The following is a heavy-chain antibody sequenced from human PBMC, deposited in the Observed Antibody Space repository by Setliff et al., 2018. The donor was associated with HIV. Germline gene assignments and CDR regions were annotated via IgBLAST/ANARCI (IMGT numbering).Heavy chain of an antibody. Sequence: ASVKVSCKASGYTFTSYAIHWVRQAPGQGLEWLGMVNPSGGSTAYAQKFQGRVTMTRDTSINTIYMELSRLRSDDTAVYYCARDLRDGFEEWFSTLDDGMDVWGQGTTVTVSS. CDR3: ARDLRDGFEEWFSTLDDGMDV. CDR1: GYTFTSYA. D-gene: IGHD3-3*01. CDR2: VNPSGGST. V-gene: IGHV1-46*01. J-gene: IGHJ6*02.